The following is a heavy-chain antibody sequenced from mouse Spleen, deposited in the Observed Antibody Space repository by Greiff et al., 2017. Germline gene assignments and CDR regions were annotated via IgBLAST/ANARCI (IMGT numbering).Heavy chain of an antibody. CDR3: AREWTGGFAY. J-gene: IGHJ3*01. CDR1: GYSITSGYD. CDR2: ISYSGST. V-gene: IGHV3-1*01. Sequence: EVQLQESGPGMVKPSQSLSLTCTVTGYSITSGYDWHWIRHFPGNKLEWMGYISYSGSTNYNPSLKSRISITHDTSKNHFFLKLNSVTTEDTATYYCAREWTGGFAYWGQGTLVTVSA.